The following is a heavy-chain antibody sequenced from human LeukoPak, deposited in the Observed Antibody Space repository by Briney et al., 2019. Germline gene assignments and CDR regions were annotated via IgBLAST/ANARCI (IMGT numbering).Heavy chain of an antibody. CDR2: IIPIFGTA. V-gene: IGHV1-69*13. Sequence: ASVKVPCKASGGTFSSYAISWVRQAPGQGLEWMGGIIPIFGTANYAQKFQGRVTITADESTSTAYMELSSLRSEDTAVYYCVGGDYEPDYYYYYGMDVWGQGTTVTVSS. J-gene: IGHJ6*02. CDR1: GGTFSSYA. CDR3: VGGDYEPDYYYYYGMDV. D-gene: IGHD4-17*01.